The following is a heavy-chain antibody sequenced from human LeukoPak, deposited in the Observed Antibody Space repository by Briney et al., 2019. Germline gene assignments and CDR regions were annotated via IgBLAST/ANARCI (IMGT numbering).Heavy chain of an antibody. CDR1: RGSIRTADYY. J-gene: IGHJ5*01. CDR2: IYFSGTP. Sequence: PSETLCLTCTVSRGSIRTADYYWAWVRQPPGEGLEWLGSIYFSGTPYFNPSLKSRVAVSIDTTKNPFSLKVTSVNASDAAVYFCARTSSWYAGAWFDSWGQGTLVTVSS. CDR3: ARTSSWYAGAWFDS. D-gene: IGHD6-13*01. V-gene: IGHV4-39*01.